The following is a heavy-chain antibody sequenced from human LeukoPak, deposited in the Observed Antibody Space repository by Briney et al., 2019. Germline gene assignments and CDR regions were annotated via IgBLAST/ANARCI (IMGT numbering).Heavy chain of an antibody. CDR1: GFTFSSYS. CDR3: ARGGMDAFDI. V-gene: IGHV3-48*01. J-gene: IGHJ3*02. CDR2: ISSSSSTI. Sequence: GGYLRLSCAASGFTFSSYSMNWVRQAPGKGLEWVSYISSSSSTIYYADSVKGRFTISRDNAKNSLYLQMNSLRAEDTAVYYCARGGMDAFDIWGQGTMVTASS.